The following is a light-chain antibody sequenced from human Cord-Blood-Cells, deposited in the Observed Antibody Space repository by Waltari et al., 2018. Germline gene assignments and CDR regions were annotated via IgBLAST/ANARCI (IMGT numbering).Light chain of an antibody. V-gene: IGKV3-15*01. CDR2: GAS. J-gene: IGKJ2*01. Sequence: ELVMTQSPATLSVSPGERATLSCRASQSVSSNLAWYQQKAGQAPRLLIYGASTKATGIPARFSGSGSGTEFTLTISSLQSEDFAVYYGQQYNNWPPYTFGQGTKLEIK. CDR3: QQYNNWPPYT. CDR1: QSVSSN.